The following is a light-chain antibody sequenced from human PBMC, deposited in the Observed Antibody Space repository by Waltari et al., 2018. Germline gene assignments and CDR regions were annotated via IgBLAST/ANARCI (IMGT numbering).Light chain of an antibody. Sequence: SYELTQPPSVSVSPGQKARKTCSGDALPKQYSFWYQQRSGQAPVVVIYKDTERPSGIPERFSGSSSGTRVTLTISGVQAEDEADYYCQSTDNSGTYVVFGGGTKLTVL. CDR3: QSTDNSGTYVV. V-gene: IGLV3-25*03. CDR2: KDT. J-gene: IGLJ2*01. CDR1: ALPKQY.